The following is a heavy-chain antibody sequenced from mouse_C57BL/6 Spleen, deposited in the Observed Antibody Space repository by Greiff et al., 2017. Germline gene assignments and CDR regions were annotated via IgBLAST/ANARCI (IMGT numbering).Heavy chain of an antibody. V-gene: IGHV1-69*01. CDR2: IDPSDSYT. Sequence: QVQLKQPGAELVMPGASVKLSCKASGYTFTSYWMHWVKQRPGQGLEWIGEIDPSDSYTNYNQKFKGKSTLTVDKSSSTAYMQLSSLTSEDSAVYYCARRGYCGSSYADYWGQGTTLTVSS. J-gene: IGHJ2*01. CDR3: ARRGYCGSSYADY. CDR1: GYTFTSYW. D-gene: IGHD1-1*01.